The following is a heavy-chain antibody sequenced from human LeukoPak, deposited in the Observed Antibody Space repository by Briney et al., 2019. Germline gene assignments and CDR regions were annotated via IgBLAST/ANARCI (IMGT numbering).Heavy chain of an antibody. CDR3: AKGSGINHYHWIDP. D-gene: IGHD1-14*01. J-gene: IGHJ5*02. CDR2: ISGGGGST. CDR1: EFTFSSYA. V-gene: IGHV3-23*01. Sequence: PGGSLRLSCAASEFTFSSYAMNWVRQAPGKGLEWVSGISGGGGSTYYADSVKGRFTISRDNSKNTLYLQMDSLRAEDTALYYCAKGSGINHYHWIDPWGQGTLVTLSS.